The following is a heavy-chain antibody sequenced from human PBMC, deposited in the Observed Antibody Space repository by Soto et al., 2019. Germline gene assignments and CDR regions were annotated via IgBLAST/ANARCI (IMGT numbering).Heavy chain of an antibody. Sequence: SETLSLTYTVSGGSISSSSYYWGWIRQPPGKGLEWIGSIYYSGSTYYNPSLKSRVTISVDTSKSQFSARLNSVTAADTAVYYCAPLSVSLSGPYGIHVWGQGTTVTVSS. J-gene: IGHJ6*02. CDR2: IYYSGST. V-gene: IGHV4-39*01. CDR1: GGSISSSSYY. D-gene: IGHD2-15*01. CDR3: APLSVSLSGPYGIHV.